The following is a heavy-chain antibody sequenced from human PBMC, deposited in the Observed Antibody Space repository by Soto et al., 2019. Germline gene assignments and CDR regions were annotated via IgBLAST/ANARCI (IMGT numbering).Heavy chain of an antibody. V-gene: IGHV1-2*02. CDR3: ARDPVLLWFGEAYYYYYGMDA. D-gene: IGHD3-10*01. J-gene: IGHJ6*02. CDR2: INPNSGGT. Sequence: ASVKVSCKASGYTFTGYYMHWVRQAPGQGLEWMGWINPNSGGTNYAQKFQGRVTMTRDTSISTAYMELSRLRSDDTAVYYCARDPVLLWFGEAYYYYYGMDAWGQGTTVTVS. CDR1: GYTFTGYY.